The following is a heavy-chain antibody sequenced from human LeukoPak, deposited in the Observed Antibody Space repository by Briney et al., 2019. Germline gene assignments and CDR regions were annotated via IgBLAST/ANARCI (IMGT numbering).Heavy chain of an antibody. D-gene: IGHD6-6*01. J-gene: IGHJ4*02. Sequence: GGFLRLSCAASGFTFSSYAMSWVRQAPGKGLEWVSVIYSGGSTYYADSVKGRFTISRDNSKNTLYLQMNSLRAEDTAVYYCARHSSSSEDYWGQGTLVTVSS. CDR2: IYSGGST. CDR1: GFTFSSYA. CDR3: ARHSSSSEDY. V-gene: IGHV3-66*04.